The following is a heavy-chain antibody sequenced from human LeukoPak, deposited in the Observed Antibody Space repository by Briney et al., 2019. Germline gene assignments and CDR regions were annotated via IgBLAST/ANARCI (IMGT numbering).Heavy chain of an antibody. CDR3: ASQPLLWFGEPYFDY. D-gene: IGHD3-10*01. J-gene: IGHJ4*02. CDR1: GFTFSSYE. V-gene: IGHV3-7*01. CDR2: IKQDGSEK. Sequence: PGGSLRLSCAASGFTFSSYEMNWVRQAPGKGLEWVANIKQDGSEKYYVDSVKGRFTIPRDNAKNSLYLQMNSLRAEDTAVYYCASQPLLWFGEPYFDYWGQGTLVTVSS.